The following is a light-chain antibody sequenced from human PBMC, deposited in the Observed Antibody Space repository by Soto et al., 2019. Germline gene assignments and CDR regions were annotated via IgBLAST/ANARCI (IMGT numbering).Light chain of an antibody. Sequence: QAVVTQPPSASGTPWQRVTISCSGSNSNIGSNTVNWYQQLPGTAPKLLIYNNHQRPSGVPDRFSGSKSGTSASLAISGLQSEDEADYYCAAWDDSLNGHVVFGGGTKLTVL. CDR2: NNH. J-gene: IGLJ2*01. CDR3: AAWDDSLNGHVV. V-gene: IGLV1-44*01. CDR1: NSNIGSNT.